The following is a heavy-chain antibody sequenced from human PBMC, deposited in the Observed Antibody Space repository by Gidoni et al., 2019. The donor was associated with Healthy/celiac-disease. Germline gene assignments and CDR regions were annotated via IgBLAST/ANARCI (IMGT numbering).Heavy chain of an antibody. CDR2: IISSSSYT. V-gene: IGHV3-11*05. CDR3: ARVSCSGGSCYRNYYFDY. D-gene: IGHD2-15*01. CDR1: GFTFSDYY. J-gene: IGHJ4*02. Sequence: QVQLVESGGGLVKPGGSLRLSCAASGFTFSDYYMSWIRQAPGKGLEWVSYIISSSSYTNYADSVKGRFTISRDNAKNSLYLQMNSLRAEDTAVYYCARVSCSGGSCYRNYYFDYWGQGTLVTVSS.